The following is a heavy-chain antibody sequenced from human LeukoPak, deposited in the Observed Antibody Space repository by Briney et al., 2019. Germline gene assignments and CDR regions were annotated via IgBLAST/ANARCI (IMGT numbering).Heavy chain of an antibody. J-gene: IGHJ4*02. D-gene: IGHD3-22*01. CDR3: ARDGGYYYDSSGYLDY. V-gene: IGHV3-48*01. Sequence: PGGSLRLSCAASGFTFSSYSMNWVRQAPGKGLEWVSYISSSSSTIYYADSVKGRFTISRDNAKNSLYLQMNSLRAEDTAAYYCARDGGYYYDSSGYLDYWGQGTLVTVSS. CDR1: GFTFSSYS. CDR2: ISSSSSTI.